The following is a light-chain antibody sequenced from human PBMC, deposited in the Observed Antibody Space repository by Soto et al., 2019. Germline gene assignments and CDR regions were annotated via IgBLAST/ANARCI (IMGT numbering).Light chain of an antibody. V-gene: IGLV2-14*01. J-gene: IGLJ2*01. CDR3: SSYTRSTTLNVL. CDR1: NSDVGGYKY. CDR2: EVS. Sequence: QSALTQPASVSGSHGQSITISCTGTNSDVGGYKYVSWYQQHPGKVPKLMIYEVSNRPSGVSNRFSGSKSGNTASLTISGLQAEDEAEYYCSSYTRSTTLNVLFGGGTKLTVL.